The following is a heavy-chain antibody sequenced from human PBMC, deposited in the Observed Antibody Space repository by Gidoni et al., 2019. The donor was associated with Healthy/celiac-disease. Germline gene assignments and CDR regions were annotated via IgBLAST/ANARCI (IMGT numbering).Heavy chain of an antibody. J-gene: IGHJ4*02. CDR1: GFTFSSYS. CDR3: ARDRSDIVVVTATENDY. Sequence: EVQLVESGGGLVKPGGSLRLSCAASGFTFSSYSMNWVRQAPGKGLEWVSSISSSSSYIYYADSVKGRFTISRDNAKNSLYLQMNSLRAEDTAVYYCARDRSDIVVVTATENDYWGQGTLVTVSS. CDR2: ISSSSSYI. D-gene: IGHD2-21*02. V-gene: IGHV3-21*01.